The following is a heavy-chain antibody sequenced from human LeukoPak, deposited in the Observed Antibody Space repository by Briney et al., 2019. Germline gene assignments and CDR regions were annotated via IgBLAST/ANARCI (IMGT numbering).Heavy chain of an antibody. CDR1: GGSFRGYY. CDR2: INHSGST. J-gene: IGHJ4*02. Sequence: AETLSLTCAVYGGSFRGYYWSWIRKPPGKGLEWIGEINHSGSTNYNPSLKSRVTISVDTSKTQFSLKLSSVTAADTAVYYCVTYYFDSSGPKKNYWGQGTLVTVSS. V-gene: IGHV4-34*01. D-gene: IGHD3-22*01. CDR3: VTYYFDSSGPKKNY.